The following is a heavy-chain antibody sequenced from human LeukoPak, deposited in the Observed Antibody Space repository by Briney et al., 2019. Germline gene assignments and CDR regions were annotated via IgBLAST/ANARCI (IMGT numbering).Heavy chain of an antibody. D-gene: IGHD2/OR15-2a*01. CDR2: ISDSGLNT. CDR1: GFNFRDYA. CDR3: ARDLGFSRNRYFDY. V-gene: IGHV3-23*01. J-gene: IGHJ4*02. Sequence: GGSLRLSCTASGFNFRDYAMTWVRQSPGKGLEWVSTISDSGLNTYYADSVKGRFTISRDNSKNTVFLQMNSLTAEDTAMFYCARDLGFSRNRYFDYWGQGTLVTVSS.